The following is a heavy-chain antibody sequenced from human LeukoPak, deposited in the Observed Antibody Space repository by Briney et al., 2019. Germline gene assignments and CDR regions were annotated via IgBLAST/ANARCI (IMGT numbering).Heavy chain of an antibody. Sequence: GSLRLSCAASGFTFSSYWMSWVRQAPGKGLEWVANIKQDGSEKYYVDSVKGRFTISRDNAKNSLYLQMNSLRAEDTAVYYCARYRANMVRGVIIKGSHYFDYWGQGTLVTVSS. V-gene: IGHV3-7*01. CDR1: GFTFSSYW. J-gene: IGHJ4*02. D-gene: IGHD3-10*01. CDR2: IKQDGSEK. CDR3: ARYRANMVRGVIIKGSHYFDY.